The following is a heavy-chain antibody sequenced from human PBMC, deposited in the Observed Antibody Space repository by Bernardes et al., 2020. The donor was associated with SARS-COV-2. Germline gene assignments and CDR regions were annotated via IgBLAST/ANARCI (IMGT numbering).Heavy chain of an antibody. Sequence: GGSLRLSCAASGFTFSSYAMSWVRQAPGKGLEWVSHISRSVDTTYYADSVKGRFTISRDNSKNTLYLQMNSLRAEDTAVYYCAKEAVIATKPRYFDYWGQGTLVTVSS. J-gene: IGHJ4*02. V-gene: IGHV3-23*01. CDR1: GFTFSSYA. D-gene: IGHD3-10*01. CDR3: AKEAVIATKPRYFDY. CDR2: ISRSVDTT.